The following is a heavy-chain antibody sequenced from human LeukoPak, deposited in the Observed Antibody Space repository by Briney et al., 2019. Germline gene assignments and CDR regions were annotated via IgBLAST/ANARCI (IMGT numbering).Heavy chain of an antibody. CDR1: GGSIGSYC. Sequence: SETLSLTCTVSGGSIGSYCWSWVRQPPGKGLEWIGYIYYSGNTNYNPSLKSRVTISVDNSKNQVSLKLRSVTAADTAVYYCARVVSQWPSWFDPWGQGTLVTVSS. D-gene: IGHD6-19*01. CDR3: ARVVSQWPSWFDP. CDR2: IYYSGNT. V-gene: IGHV4-59*01. J-gene: IGHJ5*02.